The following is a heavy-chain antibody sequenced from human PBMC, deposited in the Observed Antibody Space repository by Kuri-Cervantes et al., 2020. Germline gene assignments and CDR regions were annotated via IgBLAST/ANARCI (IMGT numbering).Heavy chain of an antibody. D-gene: IGHD5-12*01. CDR2: ISYDGSNK. CDR1: RFTFDNYD. V-gene: IGHV3-30*18. J-gene: IGHJ4*02. CDR3: AKGFERGYSGYDTLTVASPIDY. Sequence: GGSLRLSCAACRFTFDNYDIHWVRQAPGKGLEWVAVISYDGSNKYYADSVKGRFTISRDNSKNTLYLQMNSLRAEDTAVYYCAKGFERGYSGYDTLTVASPIDYWGQGTLVTVSS.